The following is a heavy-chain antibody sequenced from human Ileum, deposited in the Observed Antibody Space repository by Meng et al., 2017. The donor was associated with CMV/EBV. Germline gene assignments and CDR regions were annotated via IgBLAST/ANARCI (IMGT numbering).Heavy chain of an antibody. CDR1: GYTFTNNI. D-gene: IGHD5-18*01. J-gene: IGHJ4*02. Sequence: VQVVQSGAEMNNPVTSVKVSCKTSGYTFTNNIMNWVRQAPGQGLEWMGWINPNSGSTNYAQKFQGRVTMTRDTSISTAYMELNRLTSDDTAMYFCARIIVSRGYSFDYWGQGTLVTVSS. CDR3: ARIIVSRGYSFDY. CDR2: INPNSGST. V-gene: IGHV1-2*02.